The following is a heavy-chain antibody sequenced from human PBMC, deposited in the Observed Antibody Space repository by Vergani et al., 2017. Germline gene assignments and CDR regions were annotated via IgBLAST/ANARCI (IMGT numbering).Heavy chain of an antibody. J-gene: IGHJ4*02. CDR1: GYSFTNYW. CDR3: ARLYGRDSSGSKYVDY. CDR2: IHPADSDT. D-gene: IGHD3-22*01. Sequence: EVQLVQSGAEVKKPGESLKISCQISGYSFTNYWIGWVRQMPGKGLEWMGIIHPADSDTRYSPSFQGQVPISVDKSISTAYLQRSSLRASDSAMYYCARLYGRDSSGSKYVDYWGQGTLVTVSS. V-gene: IGHV5-51*01.